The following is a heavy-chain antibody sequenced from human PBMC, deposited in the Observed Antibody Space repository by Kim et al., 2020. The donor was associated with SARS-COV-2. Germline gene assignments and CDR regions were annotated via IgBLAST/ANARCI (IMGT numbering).Heavy chain of an antibody. D-gene: IGHD2-15*01. V-gene: IGHV4-34*01. Sequence: SETLSLTCAVYGGSFSGYYWSWIRQPPGKGLEWIGEINHSGSTNYNPSLKSRVTISVDTSKNQFSLKLSSVTAADTAVYYCARGPHPSIVVVVAGRGMDVWGQGTTVTVSS. J-gene: IGHJ6*02. CDR1: GGSFSGYY. CDR3: ARGPHPSIVVVVAGRGMDV. CDR2: INHSGST.